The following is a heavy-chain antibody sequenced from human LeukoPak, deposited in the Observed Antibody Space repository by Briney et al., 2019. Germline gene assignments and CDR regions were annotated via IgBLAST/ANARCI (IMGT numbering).Heavy chain of an antibody. Sequence: SETLSLTCTVSGGSISSYYWSWIRQPPGKGLEWIGYIYYSGSTNYNPSLKSRVTISVDTSKNQFSLKLSSVTAADTAVYYCARDRRDYGDSYYYYCGMDVWGQGTTVTVSS. D-gene: IGHD4-17*01. V-gene: IGHV4-59*01. J-gene: IGHJ6*02. CDR1: GGSISSYY. CDR3: ARDRRDYGDSYYYYCGMDV. CDR2: IYYSGST.